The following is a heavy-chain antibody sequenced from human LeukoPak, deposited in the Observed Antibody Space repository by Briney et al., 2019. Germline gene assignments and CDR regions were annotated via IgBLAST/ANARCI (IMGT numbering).Heavy chain of an antibody. CDR2: IYHSGST. J-gene: IGHJ4*02. D-gene: IGHD6-19*01. CDR1: GYSISSGYY. Sequence: LETLSLTCTVSGYSISSGYYWGWIRQPPGKGLEWIGSIYHSGSTYYNPSLKGRVTISVDTSKNQFSLKLSSVTAADTAVYYCARDLHSGPVDYWGQGTLVTVSS. V-gene: IGHV4-38-2*02. CDR3: ARDLHSGPVDY.